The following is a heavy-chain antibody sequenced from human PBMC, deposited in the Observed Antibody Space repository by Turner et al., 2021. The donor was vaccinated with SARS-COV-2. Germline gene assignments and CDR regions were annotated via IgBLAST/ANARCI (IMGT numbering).Heavy chain of an antibody. D-gene: IGHD3-10*01. J-gene: IGHJ3*02. CDR3: ARAHYYGSGRGAFDI. Sequence: QVQLVESGGGVVQPGRSLRLSCAASGFTFSSYGMHWVRQAPGKGLVWVAVIWNDGSNKYYADSVKGRFTISRDNSKNTLYLQMNSLRAEDTAVYYCARAHYYGSGRGAFDIWGQGTMVTISS. CDR2: IWNDGSNK. V-gene: IGHV3-33*01. CDR1: GFTFSSYG.